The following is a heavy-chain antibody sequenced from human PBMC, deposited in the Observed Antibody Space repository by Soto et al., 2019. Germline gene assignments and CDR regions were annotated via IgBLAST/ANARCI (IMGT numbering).Heavy chain of an antibody. J-gene: IGHJ4*02. V-gene: IGHV3-23*01. Sequence: GGSLRLSCAASRFTFSRYAMSWVRQAPGQGLEWVSGISGSGDRTYYADSVKARFTISRDNAKNTLYMQMRRLRVEATGLYYCAKDYEAVPDNIYGGHVDFWDQGTAVTVSS. CDR1: RFTFSRYA. CDR3: AKDYEAVPDNIYGGHVDF. CDR2: ISGSGDRT. D-gene: IGHD2-2*01.